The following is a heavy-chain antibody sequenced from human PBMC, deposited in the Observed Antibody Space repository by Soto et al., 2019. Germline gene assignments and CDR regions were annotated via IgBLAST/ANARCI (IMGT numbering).Heavy chain of an antibody. Sequence: GSLRLSCAASGFHLISYAMIWVRLAPGKGLEWVSAISGSGDSTYYADSVKGRFTISRDTSKDTLYLQMNSLRAEDTAIYYCAKPTYSYFWSGPGLFDNRGQGMLVTVSS. CDR3: AKPTYSYFWSGPGLFDN. D-gene: IGHD3-3*01. CDR2: ISGSGDST. J-gene: IGHJ4*02. CDR1: GFHLISYA. V-gene: IGHV3-23*01.